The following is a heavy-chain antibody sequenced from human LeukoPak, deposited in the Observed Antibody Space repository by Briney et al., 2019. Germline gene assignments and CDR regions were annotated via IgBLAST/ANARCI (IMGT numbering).Heavy chain of an antibody. CDR1: GFTVSSNY. CDR2: IYSGGST. CDR3: ARADSSGWSYYYYGMDV. V-gene: IGHV3-53*01. J-gene: IGHJ6*02. D-gene: IGHD6-19*01. Sequence: GGSLRLSCAASGFTVSSNYMSWVRQAPGKGLEWVSVIYSGGSTYYADSVKGRFTISRDNSKNTLYLQMNSLRAEDTAVYYCARADSSGWSYYYYGMDVWGQGTTVTVSS.